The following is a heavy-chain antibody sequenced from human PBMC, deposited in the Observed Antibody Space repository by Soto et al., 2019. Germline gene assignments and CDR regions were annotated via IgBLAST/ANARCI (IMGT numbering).Heavy chain of an antibody. J-gene: IGHJ3*02. CDR1: GGTFNNYI. Sequence: GPSVKVSCKASGGTFNNYILNWVRQAPGQGLEWMGQIIPILRSANYAQKFQGRVTITADESTSTASMELSSVRSEDTAIYYCARELGHCTTTVSYREFAFDIRGKGTKITV. V-gene: IGHV1-69*08. CDR3: ARELGHCTTTVSYREFAFDI. CDR2: IIPILRSA. D-gene: IGHD2-8*01.